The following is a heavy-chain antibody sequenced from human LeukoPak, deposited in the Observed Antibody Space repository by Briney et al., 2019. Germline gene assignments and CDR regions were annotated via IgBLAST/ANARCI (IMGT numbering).Heavy chain of an antibody. CDR1: GFTFSGYW. D-gene: IGHD3-22*01. Sequence: PGGSLRLSCAASGFTFSGYWMSWVRQAPGKGLEWVAVISYDGSNKYYADSVKGRFTISRDNSKNTLYLQMNSLRAEDTAVYYCARDLTGGYYDSSGYFFDYWGQGTLVTVSS. J-gene: IGHJ4*02. CDR2: ISYDGSNK. CDR3: ARDLTGGYYDSSGYFFDY. V-gene: IGHV3-30-3*01.